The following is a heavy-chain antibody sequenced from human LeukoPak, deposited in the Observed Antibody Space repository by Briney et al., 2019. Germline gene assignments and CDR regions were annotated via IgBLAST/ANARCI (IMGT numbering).Heavy chain of an antibody. CDR1: GYTFTSYG. Sequence: ASVKVSCKASGYTFTSYGISWVRQAPGQGLEWMGWISAYNGNTNYAQKLQGRVTMTTDTSTSTACMELSSLRSDDTAVYYCAREGIVVVPAAMRDPNNWFDPWGQGTLVTVSS. D-gene: IGHD2-2*01. J-gene: IGHJ5*02. V-gene: IGHV1-18*04. CDR2: ISAYNGNT. CDR3: AREGIVVVPAAMRDPNNWFDP.